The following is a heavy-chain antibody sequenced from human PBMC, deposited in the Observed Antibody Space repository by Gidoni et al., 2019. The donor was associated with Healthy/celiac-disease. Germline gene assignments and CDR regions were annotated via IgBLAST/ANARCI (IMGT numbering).Heavy chain of an antibody. CDR3: ARDKGGSSSSYYYYGMDV. D-gene: IGHD6-6*01. V-gene: IGHV3-33*01. CDR2: IWYDGSNK. CDR1: GFTFSSYG. Sequence: QVQLVESGGGVVQPGRSLRLSCAASGFTFSSYGLHWVRQAPGKGREWVEVIWYDGSNKYYADSVKGRFTISRDNSKNTLYLQMNSLRAEDTAVYYCARDKGGSSSSYYYYGMDVWGQGTTVTVSS. J-gene: IGHJ6*02.